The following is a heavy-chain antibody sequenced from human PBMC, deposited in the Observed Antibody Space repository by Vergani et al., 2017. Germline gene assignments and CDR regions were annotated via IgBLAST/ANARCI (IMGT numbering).Heavy chain of an antibody. V-gene: IGHV4-39*07. CDR1: GGSISSSSYY. CDR3: ARGGRGVIVYYYYGMDV. Sequence: QLQLQESGPGLVKPSETLSLTCTVSGGSISSSSYYWGWTRQPPGKVLEWIGSIYYSWSTYYNPSLKSLVTISVDTSKNQFSLKLSSVTAADTAVYYCARGGRGVIVYYYYGMDVWGQGTTVTVSS. J-gene: IGHJ6*02. CDR2: IYYSWST. D-gene: IGHD3-10*01.